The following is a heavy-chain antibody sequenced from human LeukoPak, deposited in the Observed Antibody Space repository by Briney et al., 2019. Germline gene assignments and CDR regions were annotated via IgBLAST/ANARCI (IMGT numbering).Heavy chain of an antibody. CDR2: INHSGST. J-gene: IGHJ4*02. D-gene: IGHD3-9*01. V-gene: IGHV4-34*01. CDR1: GGSFGGYY. Sequence: PSETLSLTCAVYGGSFGGYYWSWIRQPPGKGLEWIGEINHSGSTNYNPSLKSRVTISVDTSKNQFSLKLSSVTAADTAVYYCARDYDILTGYYHPFDYWGQGTLVTVSS. CDR3: ARDYDILTGYYHPFDY.